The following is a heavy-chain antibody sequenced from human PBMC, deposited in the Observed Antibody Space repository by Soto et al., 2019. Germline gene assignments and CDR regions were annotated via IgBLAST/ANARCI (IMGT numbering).Heavy chain of an antibody. Sequence: ASVKVSCKVSGYTLTELSMHWVRQAPGKGLEWMGGFDPEDGETIYAQKFQGRVTMTEDTSTDTAYMELSSLRSEDTAVYYCATDSSGYYYDSSYGYWGQGTLVTVSP. CDR2: FDPEDGET. CDR1: GYTLTELS. D-gene: IGHD3-22*01. J-gene: IGHJ4*02. CDR3: ATDSSGYYYDSSYGY. V-gene: IGHV1-24*01.